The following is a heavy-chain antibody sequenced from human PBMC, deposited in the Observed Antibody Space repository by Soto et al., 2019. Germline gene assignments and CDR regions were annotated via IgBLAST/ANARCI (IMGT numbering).Heavy chain of an antibody. V-gene: IGHV4-59*01. CDR3: ARLQYTVVTALDI. J-gene: IGHJ3*02. CDR1: GVSIGSNF. D-gene: IGHD2-15*01. CDR2: IYHTVNT. Sequence: PSEILSLTCSVFGVSIGSNFWSWIRQAPGKGPELVGYIYHTVNTNYNPALKSRVTISMDTSENQLSLQLSSVTAADTAVYYCARLQYTVVTALDIWGQGTMVTVSS.